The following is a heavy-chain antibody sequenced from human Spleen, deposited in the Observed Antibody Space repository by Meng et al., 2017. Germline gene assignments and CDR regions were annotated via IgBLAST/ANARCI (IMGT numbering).Heavy chain of an antibody. V-gene: IGHV4-4*03. CDR2: IYHSGST. Sequence: HLQRAGPVRVKPPGPLPLPCAVPGGSISISNWWSWVRQPPGKGLEWIGEIYHSGSTNYNPSLKSRVTISVDKSKNQFSLKLSSVTAADTAVYYCARSDFWSGYKGRVWYFDLWGRGTLVTVSS. J-gene: IGHJ2*01. CDR3: ARSDFWSGYKGRVWYFDL. D-gene: IGHD3-3*01. CDR1: GGSISISNW.